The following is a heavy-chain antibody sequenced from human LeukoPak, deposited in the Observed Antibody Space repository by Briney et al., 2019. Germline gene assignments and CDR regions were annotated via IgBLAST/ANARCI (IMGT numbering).Heavy chain of an antibody. J-gene: IGHJ4*02. CDR3: ARRGGYYDSSGYLTPFDY. D-gene: IGHD3-22*01. V-gene: IGHV4-39*01. CDR2: IYYSGST. Sequence: PSETLSLTCTVSGGSISSSSYYWGWIRQPPGKGLEWIGSIYYSGSTYYNPSLKSRVTISVDTSKNQFSLKLSSVTAADTAVYYCARRGGYYDSSGYLTPFDYWGQGTLVTVSS. CDR1: GGSISSSSYY.